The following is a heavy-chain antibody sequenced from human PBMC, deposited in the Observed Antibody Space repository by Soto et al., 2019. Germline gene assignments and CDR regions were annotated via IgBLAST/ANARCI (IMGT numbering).Heavy chain of an antibody. CDR3: ASEPPRATAGLNYFDP. Sequence: QVQLVQSGTEVKKPGASVKVSCKTSGYTFINFGIGWVRQAPGQGLEWMGWISPFNGHTHYAQKFQGRVSLTTETSTSTAFLELRSLTYDDTAVYYCASEPPRATAGLNYFDPWGQGTLVTVSS. D-gene: IGHD6-13*01. CDR1: GYTFINFG. J-gene: IGHJ5*02. CDR2: ISPFNGHT. V-gene: IGHV1-18*01.